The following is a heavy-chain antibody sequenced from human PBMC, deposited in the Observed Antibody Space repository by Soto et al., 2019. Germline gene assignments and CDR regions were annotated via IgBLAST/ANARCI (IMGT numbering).Heavy chain of an antibody. CDR2: ISYDGSNK. V-gene: IGHV3-30*18. J-gene: IGHJ4*02. CDR3: AKDTDFWSGYYTKD. D-gene: IGHD3-3*01. Sequence: PGGSLRLSCGASGFTISSYGMHWVRQAPGKGLEWVAVISYDGSNKYYADSVKGRFTISRDNSKNTLYLQMNSLRAEDTAVYYCAKDTDFWSGYYTKDWGQGTLVTVSS. CDR1: GFTISSYG.